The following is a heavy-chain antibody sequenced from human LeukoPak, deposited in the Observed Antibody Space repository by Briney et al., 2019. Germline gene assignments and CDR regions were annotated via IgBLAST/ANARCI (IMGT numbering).Heavy chain of an antibody. CDR3: ARRYSSSWDYFDY. V-gene: IGHV4-59*01. CDR1: GGSISSYY. CDR2: IYYSGST. Sequence: SETLSLTCTVSGGSISSYYWSWIRQPPGKGLEWIGYIYYSGSTNYNPSLKSRVTISVDTSKNQSSLKLSSVTAADTAVYYCARRYSSSWDYFDYWGQGTLVTVSS. J-gene: IGHJ4*02. D-gene: IGHD6-13*01.